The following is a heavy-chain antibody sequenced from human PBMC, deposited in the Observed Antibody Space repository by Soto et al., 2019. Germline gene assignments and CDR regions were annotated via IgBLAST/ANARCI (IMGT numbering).Heavy chain of an antibody. CDR1: GGTFSSYA. Sequence: GASVKVSFKASGGTFSSYAISWVRQAPGQGLEWMGGIIPIFGTANYAQKFQGRVTITADESTSTAYMELSSLRSEDTAVYYCARGPFYDSSGYYYFDYWGQGTLVTVSS. CDR2: IIPIFGTA. V-gene: IGHV1-69*13. CDR3: ARGPFYDSSGYYYFDY. D-gene: IGHD3-22*01. J-gene: IGHJ4*02.